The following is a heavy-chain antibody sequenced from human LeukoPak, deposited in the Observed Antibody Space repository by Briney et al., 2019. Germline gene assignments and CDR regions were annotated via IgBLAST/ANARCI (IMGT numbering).Heavy chain of an antibody. D-gene: IGHD3-10*01. CDR1: GFTFSSYA. Sequence: GGSLRLSCAASGFTFSSYAMHWVRQAPGKGLEWVSSISSSSSYIYYADSVKGRFTISRDNAKNSLYLQMNSLRAEDTAVYYCARVREEWFGESYFDYWGQGTLVTVSS. J-gene: IGHJ4*02. CDR3: ARVREEWFGESYFDY. V-gene: IGHV3-21*04. CDR2: ISSSSSYI.